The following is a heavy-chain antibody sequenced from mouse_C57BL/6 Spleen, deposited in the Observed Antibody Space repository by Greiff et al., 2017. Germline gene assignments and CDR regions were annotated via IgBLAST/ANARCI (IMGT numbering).Heavy chain of an antibody. Sequence: EVQRVESGGGLVKPGGSLKLSCAASGFTFSDYGMHWVRQAPEKGLEWVAYISSGSSTIYYADTVKGRFTISRDNGKNTLFLQMTSLRSEDTAMYYCERRGTTVVAGFDYWGQGTTLTVSA. CDR3: ERRGTTVVAGFDY. V-gene: IGHV5-17*01. CDR2: ISSGSSTI. J-gene: IGHJ2*01. D-gene: IGHD1-1*01. CDR1: GFTFSDYG.